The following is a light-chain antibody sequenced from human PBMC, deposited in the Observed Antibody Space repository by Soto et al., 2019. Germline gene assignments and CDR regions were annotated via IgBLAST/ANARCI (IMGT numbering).Light chain of an antibody. J-gene: IGLJ2*01. CDR1: SSDVGGYDS. CDR3: SSYTITSTLV. V-gene: IGLV2-14*01. CDR2: EVS. Sequence: QSALTQPASVSGSPGQSITISCTGTSSDVGGYDSVSWYQQHPGKVPKLMLYEVSNRPSGVSNRFSGSKSGNTASLTISGLHIEDEADYYCSSYTITSTLVFGGGTKLTVL.